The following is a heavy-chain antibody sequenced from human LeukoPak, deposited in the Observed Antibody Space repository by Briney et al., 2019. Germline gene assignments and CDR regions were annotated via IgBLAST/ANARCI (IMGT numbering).Heavy chain of an antibody. V-gene: IGHV3-30*02. CDR3: ARGRHYYESSDYYYEGDGFDI. CDR2: IRYDGSNK. Sequence: GGSLRLSCGASGFTFSSYGMHWVRQAPGKGLEWVAFIRYDGSNKYYADSVKGRFTISRDNSKNTLYLQMNSLRAEDTAVYYCARGRHYYESSDYYYEGDGFDIWGQGTMVTVSS. CDR1: GFTFSSYG. J-gene: IGHJ3*02. D-gene: IGHD3-22*01.